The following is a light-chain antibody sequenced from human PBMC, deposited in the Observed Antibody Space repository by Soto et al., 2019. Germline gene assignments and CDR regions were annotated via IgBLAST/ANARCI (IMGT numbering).Light chain of an antibody. CDR3: SSYTIGSSLYV. V-gene: IGLV2-14*01. Sequence: QSALTQPPSASGSPGQSITISCTGTSSDVGGYNYVSWYQQHPGKAPKLMIYDVTNRPSGLSDRFSGSMSGNTASLTLSGLPAEYEADYYYSSYTIGSSLYVFGTGTKLTVL. CDR1: SSDVGGYNY. CDR2: DVT. J-gene: IGLJ1*01.